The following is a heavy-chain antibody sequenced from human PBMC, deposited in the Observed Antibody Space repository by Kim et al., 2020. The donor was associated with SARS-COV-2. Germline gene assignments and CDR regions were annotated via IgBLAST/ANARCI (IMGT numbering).Heavy chain of an antibody. Sequence: DTRYSPSFQGQVTISAAKSISTAYLQWNSLKASDTAMYYCARPQRRGGLDVWGQGTTVTVSS. CDR2: DT. V-gene: IGHV5-51*01. J-gene: IGHJ6*02. CDR3: ARPQRRGGLDV.